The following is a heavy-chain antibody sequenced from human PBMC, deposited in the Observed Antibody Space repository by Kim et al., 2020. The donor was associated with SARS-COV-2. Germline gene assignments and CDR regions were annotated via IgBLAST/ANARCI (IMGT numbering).Heavy chain of an antibody. CDR1: GFTFSSYD. V-gene: IGHV3-13*04. Sequence: GGSLRLSCAASGFTFSSYDMHWVRQATGKGLEWVSAIGTAGDTYYPGSVKGRFTISRENAKNSLYLQMNSLRAGDTAVYYCARGGRITMVRGPYTYYGMDVWGQGTTVTVSS. D-gene: IGHD3-10*01. J-gene: IGHJ6*02. CDR3: ARGGRITMVRGPYTYYGMDV. CDR2: IGTAGDT.